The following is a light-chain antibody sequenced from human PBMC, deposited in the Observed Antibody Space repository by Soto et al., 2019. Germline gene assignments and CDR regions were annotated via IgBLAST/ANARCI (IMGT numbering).Light chain of an antibody. Sequence: DIHMTQSPSALSASVGDTGTVSCRASQSVSGLLAWYQQKPGEAPKLLIYDASALPRGVPSRFSGSGSGTKFTITIESMQPDDFETYYREKYDTFWGKFGPGTNAAIK. CDR3: EKYDTFWGK. V-gene: IGKV1-5*01. J-gene: IGKJ3*01. CDR1: QSVSGL. CDR2: DAS.